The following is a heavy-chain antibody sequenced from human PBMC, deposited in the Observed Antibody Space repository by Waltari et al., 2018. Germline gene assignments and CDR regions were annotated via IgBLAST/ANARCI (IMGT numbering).Heavy chain of an antibody. V-gene: IGHV3-53*01. J-gene: IGHJ2*01. D-gene: IGHD3-16*01. CDR2: TYSGALNSGGTT. Sequence: EVRLVESGGDLTRPGASLRLACAASGFNFSQTSMCLIRQAPGKGLEWLSITYSGALNSGGTTFYADSVRGRFTTSRDNDRNILYLQMKSLRVDDTAIYYCARVLEGADEYFDLWGRGTLVTVSS. CDR3: ARVLEGADEYFDL. CDR1: GFNFSQTS.